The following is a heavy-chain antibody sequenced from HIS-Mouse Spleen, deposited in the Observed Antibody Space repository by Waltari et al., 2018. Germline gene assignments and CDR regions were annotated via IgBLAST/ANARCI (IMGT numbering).Heavy chain of an antibody. J-gene: IGHJ4*02. CDR2: IYYSGST. Sequence: QLQLQESGPGLVKPSETLSLTCPVPGGSISSSSYYWGWIRQPPGKGLEWIGSIYYSGSTYYNPSLKSRVTISVDTSKNQFSLKLSSVTAADTAVYYCAREGTAGFDYWGQGTLVTVSS. CDR1: GGSISSSSYY. D-gene: IGHD1-1*01. V-gene: IGHV4-39*02. CDR3: AREGTAGFDY.